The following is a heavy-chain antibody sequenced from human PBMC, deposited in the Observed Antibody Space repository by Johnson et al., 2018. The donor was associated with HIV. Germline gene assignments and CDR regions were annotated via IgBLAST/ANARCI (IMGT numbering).Heavy chain of an antibody. CDR1: GFTFSSYA. J-gene: IGHJ3*02. Sequence: QMLLVESGGGLVQPGGSLRLSCAASGFTFSSYAIHWVRQAPGKGLEWVAIISYDGSNKYYADSVKGRFTISRDGAKNTLYLQMNSLRAEDTAVYYCAREGIYCTGGRCYVAAFDIWGQGTKVTVSS. CDR3: AREGIYCTGGRCYVAAFDI. CDR2: ISYDGSNK. D-gene: IGHD2-15*01. V-gene: IGHV3-30*04.